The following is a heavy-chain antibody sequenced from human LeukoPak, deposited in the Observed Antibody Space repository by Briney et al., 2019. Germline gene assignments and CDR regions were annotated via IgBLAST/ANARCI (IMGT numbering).Heavy chain of an antibody. V-gene: IGHV4-34*01. CDR2: INHSGST. CDR3: ARCRYDYVFDY. Sequence: SETPSLTCAVYGGSFSGYYWSWIRQPPGKGLEWIGEINHSGSTNYNPSLKSRITISVDTSKNQFSLKLSSVTAADTAVYYCARCRYDYVFDYWGQGTLVTVSS. CDR1: GGSFSGYY. D-gene: IGHD3-16*01. J-gene: IGHJ4*02.